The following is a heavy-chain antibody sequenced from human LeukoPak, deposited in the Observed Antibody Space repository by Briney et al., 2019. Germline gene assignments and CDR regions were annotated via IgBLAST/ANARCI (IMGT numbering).Heavy chain of an antibody. CDR1: GFTFSSYA. Sequence: PGGSLRLSCAASGFTFSSYAMHWVRQAPGKGLEYVSAISSNGGSTYYANSVKGRFTISRDNSKNTLYLQMGSLRAEDMAVYYCARVDDFWSGYQSAGYWGQGTLVTVSS. D-gene: IGHD3-3*01. CDR2: ISSNGGST. J-gene: IGHJ4*02. CDR3: ARVDDFWSGYQSAGY. V-gene: IGHV3-64*01.